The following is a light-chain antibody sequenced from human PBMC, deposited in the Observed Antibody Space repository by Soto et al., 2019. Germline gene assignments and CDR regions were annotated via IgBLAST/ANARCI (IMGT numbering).Light chain of an antibody. V-gene: IGKV3-15*01. Sequence: EIMMTQSPDTLSVSPGERATVSCRASQSISSDFAWFQLKPGQAPRLLIYGASTRAPDVPDRFSGSGSGTEFTLTISSLQSEDFAVYYCQQYNNRPYTFGQGTKLRSN. CDR2: GAS. CDR1: QSISSD. CDR3: QQYNNRPYT. J-gene: IGKJ2*01.